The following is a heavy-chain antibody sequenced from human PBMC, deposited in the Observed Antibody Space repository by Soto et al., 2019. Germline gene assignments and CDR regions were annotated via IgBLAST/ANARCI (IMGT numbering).Heavy chain of an antibody. CDR2: FDPEDGET. CDR1: GYTLTELS. J-gene: IGHJ4*02. V-gene: IGHV1-24*01. D-gene: IGHD2-15*01. CDR3: ATAGYCSGGSCYLFDY. Sequence: ASVKVSCKVSGYTLTELSMHWVRQAPGKGLEWMGGFDPEDGETNYAQKFQGRVTMTEDTSTDTAYMELRSLRSEDTAVYYCATAGYCSGGSCYLFDYWGQGTLVTVSS.